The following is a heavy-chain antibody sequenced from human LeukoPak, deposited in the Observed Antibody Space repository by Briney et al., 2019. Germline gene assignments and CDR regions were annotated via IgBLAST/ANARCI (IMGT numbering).Heavy chain of an antibody. V-gene: IGHV1-2*02. D-gene: IGHD6-13*01. Sequence: ASVKVSCKASGYTFTGYYMHWVRQAPGQGLEWMGWINPNSGGTNYAQKFQGRVTMTRDTSISTAYMELSRLRSDDTAVYYCARARSSSWYEGRNWFDPWGQGTLVTVSS. CDR2: INPNSGGT. CDR1: GYTFTGYY. J-gene: IGHJ5*02. CDR3: ARARSSSWYEGRNWFDP.